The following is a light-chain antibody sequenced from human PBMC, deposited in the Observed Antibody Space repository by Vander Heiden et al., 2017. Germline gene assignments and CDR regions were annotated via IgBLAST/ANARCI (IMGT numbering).Light chain of an antibody. V-gene: IGKV2-28*01. Sequence: DIVMTQSPLSLPVTPGEPASISCRSSQSLLHSNGYNYLDWYLQKPGQSPQLLIYLGSNRPPGSLTGFSGSGSGTDFTLKISRVEAEDVGVYYCMQALQTPLTFGGGTKVEIK. CDR2: LGS. J-gene: IGKJ4*01. CDR3: MQALQTPLT. CDR1: QSLLHSNGYNY.